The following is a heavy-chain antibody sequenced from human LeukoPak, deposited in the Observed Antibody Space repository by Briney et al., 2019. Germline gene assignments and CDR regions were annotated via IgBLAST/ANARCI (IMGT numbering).Heavy chain of an antibody. CDR1: GYTFTSYY. CDR2: INPSGGST. J-gene: IGHJ4*02. V-gene: IGHV1-46*01. D-gene: IGHD6-6*01. CDR3: ARGGSSSPLDY. Sequence: ASVKVSCEASGYTFTSYYRHWVRQAPGQGLEWMGIINPSGGSTSYAQKFQGRVTMTRDTSTSTVYMELSSLRSENTAVYYCARGGSSSPLDYWGQGTLVTVSS.